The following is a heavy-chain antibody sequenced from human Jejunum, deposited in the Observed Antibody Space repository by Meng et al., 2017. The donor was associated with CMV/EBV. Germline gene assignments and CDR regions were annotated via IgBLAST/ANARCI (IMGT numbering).Heavy chain of an antibody. Sequence: DYYAINWVRLAPGKCLESVGFIRHKASGGATEYAASVKGRFTISRGDSESIAYLQMDSLRTDDTAVYYCSIIDKSTTGWFLAYWGQGSLVTVSS. V-gene: IGHV3-49*04. CDR3: SIIDKSTTGWFLAY. CDR1: DYYA. D-gene: IGHD6-19*01. CDR2: IRHKASGGAT. J-gene: IGHJ4*02.